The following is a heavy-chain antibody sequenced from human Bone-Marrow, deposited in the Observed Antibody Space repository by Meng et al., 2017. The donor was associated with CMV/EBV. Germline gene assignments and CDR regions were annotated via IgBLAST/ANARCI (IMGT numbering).Heavy chain of an antibody. V-gene: IGHV1-69*02. Sequence: SVKVSCKASGGTFSSYTISWVRQAPGQGLEWMGRIIPILGIANYAQKFQGRVTITADKSTSTAYMELSSLRSEDTAVYYCARTDSTTGNGPDYWGQRTLVTVSS. CDR2: IIPILGIA. CDR1: GGTFSSYT. J-gene: IGHJ4*02. D-gene: IGHD1-1*01. CDR3: ARTDSTTGNGPDY.